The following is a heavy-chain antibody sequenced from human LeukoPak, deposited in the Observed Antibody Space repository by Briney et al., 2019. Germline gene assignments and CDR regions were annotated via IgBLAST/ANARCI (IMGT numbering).Heavy chain of an antibody. V-gene: IGHV4-61*03. CDR3: ARDRPGIAAAGGVD. Sequence: PSETLSLTCTVSGVSVSSGSYYWSWIRQPPGKGLEWIGYIYYSGSTNYNPSLKSRVTISVDTSKHHFSLKLSSVTAADTAVYYCARDRPGIAAAGGVDWGQGTLVTVSS. D-gene: IGHD6-13*01. J-gene: IGHJ4*02. CDR1: GVSVSSGSYY. CDR2: IYYSGST.